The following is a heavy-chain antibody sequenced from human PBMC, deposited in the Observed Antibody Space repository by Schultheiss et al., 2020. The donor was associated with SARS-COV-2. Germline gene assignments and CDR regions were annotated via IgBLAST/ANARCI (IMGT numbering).Heavy chain of an antibody. V-gene: IGHV4-61*08. J-gene: IGHJ4*02. CDR3: ARAGVAGTFVDY. CDR2: IYYSGST. D-gene: IGHD6-19*01. Sequence: SETLSLTCAVSGGSISSGGYSWSWIRQPPGKGLEWIGYIYYSGSTNYNPSLKSRVTISVDTSKNQFSLKLSSVTAADTAVYYCARAGVAGTFVDYWGQGTLVTVSS. CDR1: GGSISSGGYS.